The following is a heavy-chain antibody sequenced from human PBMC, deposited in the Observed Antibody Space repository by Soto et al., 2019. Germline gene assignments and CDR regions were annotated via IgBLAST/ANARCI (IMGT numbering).Heavy chain of an antibody. CDR1: GYTFTSYG. D-gene: IGHD5-12*01. Sequence: ASVKVSCKASGYTFTSYGISWVRQAPGQGLEWMGWISAYNGNTNYAQKLQGRVTMTTDTSTSTAYMELRSLRSDDTAVYYCALKKRGIVAPLNDAFDVWGQGTTVTVSS. J-gene: IGHJ6*02. CDR2: ISAYNGNT. CDR3: ALKKRGIVAPLNDAFDV. V-gene: IGHV1-18*01.